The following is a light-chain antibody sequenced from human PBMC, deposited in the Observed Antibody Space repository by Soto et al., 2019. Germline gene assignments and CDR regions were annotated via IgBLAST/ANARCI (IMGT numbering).Light chain of an antibody. J-gene: IGKJ5*01. CDR3: QQRSNWLIT. CDR1: QSVSSSY. V-gene: IGKV3D-20*02. Sequence: EIVLTQSPGTLSFSPGERATLSFRASQSVSSSYLAWYQQKPGQAPRLLIYDASNRATGIPARFSGSGSGTDFTLTISSLEPEDFAVYYCQQRSNWLITFGQGTRLEI. CDR2: DAS.